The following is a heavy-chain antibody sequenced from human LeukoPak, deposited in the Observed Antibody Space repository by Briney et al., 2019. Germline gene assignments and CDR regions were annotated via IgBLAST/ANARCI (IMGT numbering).Heavy chain of an antibody. Sequence: GGSLRLSCAASGFTFSSYGMHWVRQAPGKGLEWVAVISYDGSNKYYADSVKVRFTIYRDNPKNTLYLQMNSLRAEDTAVYYCAKFPELEGDSIDYWGQGTLVTVSS. CDR3: AKFPELEGDSIDY. J-gene: IGHJ4*02. CDR2: ISYDGSNK. V-gene: IGHV3-30*18. D-gene: IGHD2-21*02. CDR1: GFTFSSYG.